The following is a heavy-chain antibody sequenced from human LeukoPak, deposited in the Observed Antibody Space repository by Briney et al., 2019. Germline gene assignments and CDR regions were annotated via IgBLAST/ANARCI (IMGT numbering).Heavy chain of an antibody. CDR1: GFTFSSYA. Sequence: PGGSLRLSCAASGFTFSSYAMSWVRQAPGKGVEWVSAISGSGGSTYYADSVKGRFTISRDSSKNTLYLQMNSLRAEDTAVYYCAKEKNVVVTAPDDYWGQGTLVTVSS. CDR3: AKEKNVVVTAPDDY. V-gene: IGHV3-23*01. CDR2: ISGSGGST. D-gene: IGHD2-21*02. J-gene: IGHJ4*02.